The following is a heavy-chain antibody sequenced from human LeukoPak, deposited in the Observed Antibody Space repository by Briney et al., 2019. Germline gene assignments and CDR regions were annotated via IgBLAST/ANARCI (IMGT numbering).Heavy chain of an antibody. Sequence: GGSLRLSCAASGFTFHDNAMHWVRQAPGKGLEWVSLISGDGGRTYNADSVKGRFTISRDNSKSSLYLQMNSLRTEDTALYYCAKDRGIAAAYRYFDLWGRGTLVTVSS. CDR1: GFTFHDNA. J-gene: IGHJ2*01. CDR2: ISGDGGRT. D-gene: IGHD6-13*01. V-gene: IGHV3-43*02. CDR3: AKDRGIAAAYRYFDL.